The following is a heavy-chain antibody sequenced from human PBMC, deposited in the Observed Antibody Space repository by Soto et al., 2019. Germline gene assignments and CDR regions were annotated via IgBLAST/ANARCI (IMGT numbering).Heavy chain of an antibody. CDR3: ARALLSEGITIFGVVPGYYGMDV. Sequence: VASVKVSCKASGYTFTSYYMHWVRQAPGQGLEWMGIINPSGGSTSYAQKFQGRVTMTRDTSTSTVYMELSSLRSEDTAVYYCARALLSEGITIFGVVPGYYGMDVWGQGTTVTSP. CDR1: GYTFTSYY. V-gene: IGHV1-46*01. CDR2: INPSGGST. D-gene: IGHD3-3*01. J-gene: IGHJ6*02.